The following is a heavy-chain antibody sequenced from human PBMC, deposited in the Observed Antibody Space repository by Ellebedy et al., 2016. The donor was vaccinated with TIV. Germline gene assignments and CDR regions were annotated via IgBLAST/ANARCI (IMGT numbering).Heavy chain of an antibody. J-gene: IGHJ5*02. CDR1: GFTFSDYT. CDR2: VSRNGGST. V-gene: IGHV3-64D*06. Sequence: GGSLRLSCSASGFTFSDYTMHWVRQAPGKGLECISSVSRNGGSTYYADSVKGRFTISRDNSKDTLYLQMSSLITEDTALYYCVKDRFTAWGQGTLVTVSS. CDR3: VKDRFTA. D-gene: IGHD3-10*01.